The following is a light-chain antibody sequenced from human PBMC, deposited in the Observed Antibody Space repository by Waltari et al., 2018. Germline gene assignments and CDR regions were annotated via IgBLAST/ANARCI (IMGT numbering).Light chain of an antibody. CDR1: DSNIGTNF. CDR2: EDE. Sequence: QSLLTQPPSVSAAPGQKVTISCSGSDSNIGTNFVSWYQQVPGSAPKLLIFEDENRPSGIPARFSGSKPATSATLAITGLQPGDEADLYCGTWDTSLSPHVIFGGGTRLTVL. V-gene: IGLV1-51*02. J-gene: IGLJ2*01. CDR3: GTWDTSLSPHVI.